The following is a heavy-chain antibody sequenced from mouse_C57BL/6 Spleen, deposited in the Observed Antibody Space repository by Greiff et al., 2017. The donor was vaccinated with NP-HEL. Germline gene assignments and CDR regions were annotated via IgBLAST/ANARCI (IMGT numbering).Heavy chain of an antibody. CDR3: ARHWEYAMDY. J-gene: IGHJ4*01. V-gene: IGHV1-80*01. CDR1: GYAFSSYW. Sequence: QVTLKVCGAELVKPGASVKISCKASGYAFSSYWMNWVKQRPGKGLEWIGQIYPGDGDTNYNGKFKGKATLTADKSSSTAYMPLSSLTSEDSAVYFCARHWEYAMDYWGQGTSVTVSS. CDR2: IYPGDGDT. D-gene: IGHD4-1*01.